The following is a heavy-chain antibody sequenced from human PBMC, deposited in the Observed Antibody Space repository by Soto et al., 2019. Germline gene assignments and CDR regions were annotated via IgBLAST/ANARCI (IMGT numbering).Heavy chain of an antibody. J-gene: IGHJ4*02. CDR2: ISYDETTE. CDR1: GFTFSTYP. D-gene: IGHD3-3*01. CDR3: ARGASDFWGGYPEIHYFDH. V-gene: IGHV3-30-3*01. Sequence: PGGSLRLSCAASGFTFSTYPMHWVRQAPGKGLEWVAVISYDETTEYYADSVKGRFTISRDNSKNTLYLQMNTLRADDTAVYYCARGASDFWGGYPEIHYFDHWGQGTLVTVSS.